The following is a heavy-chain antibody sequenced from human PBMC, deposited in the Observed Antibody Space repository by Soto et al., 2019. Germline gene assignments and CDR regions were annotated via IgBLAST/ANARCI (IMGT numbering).Heavy chain of an antibody. Sequence: SETLSLTCAVYGGSFSGYYWSWIRQPPGKGLEWIGEINHSGSTNYNPSLKSRVTISVDTSKNQFSLKLSSVTAADTAVYYCARGRYFDWLLPHGFDYWGQGTLVTVSS. CDR1: GGSFSGYY. V-gene: IGHV4-34*01. CDR3: ARGRYFDWLLPHGFDY. CDR2: INHSGST. J-gene: IGHJ4*02. D-gene: IGHD3-9*01.